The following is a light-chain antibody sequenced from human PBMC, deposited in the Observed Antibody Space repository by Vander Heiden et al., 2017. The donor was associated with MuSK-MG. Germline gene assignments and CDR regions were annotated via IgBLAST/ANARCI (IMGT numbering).Light chain of an antibody. Sequence: DIQMTPSPSSLSASVGDRVTITCQASQDISNYLKWYQQKPGKAPKLLIYEASNLETGVPSRFSGSGSGTDFTFTISSLQPEDIATYHCQQFSTFGHGTKVDIK. CDR3: QQFST. CDR1: QDISNY. V-gene: IGKV1-33*01. J-gene: IGKJ3*01. CDR2: EAS.